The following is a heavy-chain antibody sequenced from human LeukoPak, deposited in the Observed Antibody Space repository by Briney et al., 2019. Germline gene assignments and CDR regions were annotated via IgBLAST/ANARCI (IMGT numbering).Heavy chain of an antibody. CDR3: ARDTTAVSTGGWFDP. J-gene: IGHJ5*02. D-gene: IGHD2-8*02. CDR1: GVTLRSYW. CDR2: ISSDGDIT. Sequence: GRSLRLSCAASGVTLRSYWMYWVRQAPGKGLVWVSRISSDGDITNYADSVKGRFTISRDNAKNTVYLQMNSLRVDDTAVYYCARDTTAVSTGGWFDPWGQGTLVTVSS. V-gene: IGHV3-74*01.